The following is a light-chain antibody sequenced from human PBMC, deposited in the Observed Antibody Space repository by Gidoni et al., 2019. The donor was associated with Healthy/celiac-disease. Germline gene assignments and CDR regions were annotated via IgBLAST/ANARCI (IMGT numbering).Light chain of an antibody. Sequence: EIVMTQSPATLSVAPGERATLSCRASQSVSSNLAWYQQKPGQAPRLLIYGASTRATGIPARFSGSGSXTEFTLTISSLQSEDFAVYYCQQYNNXXXXTFGGGTKVEIK. CDR1: QSVSSN. V-gene: IGKV3-15*01. CDR3: QQYNNXXXXT. CDR2: GAS. J-gene: IGKJ4*01.